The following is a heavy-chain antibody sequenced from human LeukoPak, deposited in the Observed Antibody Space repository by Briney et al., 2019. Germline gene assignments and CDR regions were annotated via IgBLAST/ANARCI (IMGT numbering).Heavy chain of an antibody. CDR3: AKSIDWEWRTPLDY. Sequence: SVKVSCKASGYTFTSYYMHWVRQAPGQGLEWMGGIIPIFGTANYAQKFQGRVTITADESTSTAYMELSSLRSEDTAVYYCAKSIDWEWRTPLDYWGQGTLVTVSS. CDR1: GYTFTSYY. D-gene: IGHD3-3*01. V-gene: IGHV1-69*13. CDR2: IIPIFGTA. J-gene: IGHJ4*02.